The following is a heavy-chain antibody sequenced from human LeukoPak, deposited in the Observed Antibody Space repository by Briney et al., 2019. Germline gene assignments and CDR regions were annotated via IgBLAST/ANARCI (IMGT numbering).Heavy chain of an antibody. J-gene: IGHJ4*02. V-gene: IGHV3-9*01. CDR2: ISWNSGNI. CDR3: ARDPSYSSSSPYFDY. D-gene: IGHD6-6*01. CDR1: GFTFDGYA. Sequence: GGSLRLSCAASGFTFDGYAMHWVRQVPGKGLEWVSGISWNSGNIEYADSVKGRFTISRDNAKKSLFLQMNSLRAEDTALYYCARDPSYSSSSPYFDYWGQGVLVAVSS.